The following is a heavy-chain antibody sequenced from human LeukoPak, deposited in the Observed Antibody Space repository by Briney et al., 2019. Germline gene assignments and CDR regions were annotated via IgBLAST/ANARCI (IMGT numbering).Heavy chain of an antibody. J-gene: IGHJ5*02. CDR1: GGSVSNTAAS. CDR3: ARGAHGSYVSVFDL. D-gene: IGHD5/OR15-5a*01. V-gene: IGHV6-1*01. Sequence: SQTLSLTCGISGGSVSNTAASWNWIRQSPSRGLEWLGRTYYRTKWYFSYAVSVESRATINPDTSKNQFSLQLNSVTPEDTALYYCARGAHGSYVSVFDLWGQGTLVTVSS. CDR2: TYYRTKWYF.